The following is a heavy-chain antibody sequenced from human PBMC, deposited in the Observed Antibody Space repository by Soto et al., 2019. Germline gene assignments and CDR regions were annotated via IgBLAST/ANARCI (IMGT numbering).Heavy chain of an antibody. D-gene: IGHD3-10*01. CDR3: ARVGVTMVRGVITNWFDP. Sequence: SETLSLTCTVSGSSITQYYWNWIRQSPGKGLEWIVSVSSTGSTVYNPSLTSRVTVSLDTSKNQFSLTLNSVTAADTAVYYCARVGVTMVRGVITNWFDPWGQGTLVTVSS. CDR1: GSSITQYY. J-gene: IGHJ5*02. V-gene: IGHV4-4*08. CDR2: VSSTGST.